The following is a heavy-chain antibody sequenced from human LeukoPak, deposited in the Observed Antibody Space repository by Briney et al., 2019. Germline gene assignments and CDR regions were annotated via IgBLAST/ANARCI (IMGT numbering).Heavy chain of an antibody. V-gene: IGHV3-21*01. Sequence: GGSLRLSCAASGFTFSSYSMNWVRQAPGKGLERVSSISSSSSYIYYADSVKGRFTISRDNAKNSLYLQMNRLRAEDTAVYYCARDQTSRLRWLGDYYYYGMDVWGQGTTVTVSS. CDR1: GFTFSSYS. CDR2: ISSSSSYI. CDR3: ARDQTSRLRWLGDYYYYGMDV. J-gene: IGHJ6*02. D-gene: IGHD4-23*01.